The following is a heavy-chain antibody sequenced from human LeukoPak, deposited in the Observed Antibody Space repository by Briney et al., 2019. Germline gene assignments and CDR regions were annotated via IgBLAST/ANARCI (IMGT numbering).Heavy chain of an antibody. V-gene: IGHV1-69*04. CDR2: IIPSLGIT. D-gene: IGHD4-17*01. CDR1: GGAFSSYA. J-gene: IGHJ2*01. CDR3: ARDQRTLTTVIIGWYFDL. Sequence: SVKVSCKASGGAFSSYAISWVRQAPGQGPEWMGRIIPSLGITSSAQRFQGRVTITADKSTSTAYMELSSLRSEDTAVYFCARDQRTLTTVIIGWYFDLWGRGTLVTVSS.